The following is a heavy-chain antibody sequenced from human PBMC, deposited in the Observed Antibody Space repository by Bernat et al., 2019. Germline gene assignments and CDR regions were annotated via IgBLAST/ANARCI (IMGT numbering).Heavy chain of an antibody. CDR1: GGSISSSSYY. CDR3: ARRYSGYYYMDV. Sequence: QLQLQESGPGLVKPSETLSLTCTVPGGSISSSSYYWGWIREPPGKGLEWIGSIYYSGSTYYNPSLKSRVTISVDTSKNQISLKLSSVTAADTAVYYCARRYSGYYYMDVWGQGTTVTVSS. V-gene: IGHV4-39*01. CDR2: IYYSGST. J-gene: IGHJ6*03. D-gene: IGHD6-13*01.